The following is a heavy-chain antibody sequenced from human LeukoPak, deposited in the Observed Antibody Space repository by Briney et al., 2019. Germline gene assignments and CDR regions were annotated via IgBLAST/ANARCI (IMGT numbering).Heavy chain of an antibody. CDR2: VYPDDSRT. Sequence: GESLKISCKASGYXFPKSWIGWVRQMPGKGLEWMAIVYPDDSRTKYSPSFQGQVTISADRSINTAYLQWSSLRASDSAMYYCARPDYFASHDWGQGTLVTVSS. V-gene: IGHV5-51*01. J-gene: IGHJ4*02. CDR3: ARPDYFASHD. CDR1: GYXFPKSW. D-gene: IGHD2/OR15-2a*01.